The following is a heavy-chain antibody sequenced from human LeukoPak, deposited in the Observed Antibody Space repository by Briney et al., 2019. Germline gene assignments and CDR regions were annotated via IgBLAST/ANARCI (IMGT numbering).Heavy chain of an antibody. CDR2: IYYSGST. CDR1: GGSISSYY. Sequence: SETLSLTCTVSGGSISSYYWSWIRQPPGKGLEWIGYIYYSGSTNYNPSLKSRVTISVDTSKNQFSLKLSSVTAADTAVYYCARDRFDYDFWSGPADPWGQGTLVTVSS. J-gene: IGHJ5*02. V-gene: IGHV4-59*01. D-gene: IGHD3-3*01. CDR3: ARDRFDYDFWSGPADP.